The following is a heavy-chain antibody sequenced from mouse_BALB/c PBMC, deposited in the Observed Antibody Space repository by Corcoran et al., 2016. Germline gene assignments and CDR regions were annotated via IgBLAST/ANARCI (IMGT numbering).Heavy chain of an antibody. CDR1: GYTFTSYV. J-gene: IGHJ1*01. D-gene: IGHD2-4*01. Sequence: EVQLQQSGPELVQPGASVKMSCKASGYTFTSYVMHWVKQKPGQGLEWIGYINPYNDGTKYNEKFKGKATLTADKSSSTAYMELSSLTSEDSAVYYCARTSTMITRYFDVWGAGTTVTVSS. CDR3: ARTSTMITRYFDV. V-gene: IGHV1S136*01. CDR2: INPYNDGT.